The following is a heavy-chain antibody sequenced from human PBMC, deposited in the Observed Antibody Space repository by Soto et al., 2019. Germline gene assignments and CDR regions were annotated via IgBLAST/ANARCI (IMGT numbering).Heavy chain of an antibody. J-gene: IGHJ5*02. D-gene: IGHD3-16*01. CDR1: GFSLSSSGVG. V-gene: IGHV2-5*02. CDR2: ISWDGDK. Sequence: QITLNESGPTLVKPTQTLTLTCTFSGFSLSSSGVGVAWIRQPPGKALEWLALISWDGDKYYSPSLKNRLSISKDTSENHVVLTLTNVDPVDTGTYFCAHRPSDYIWGSYPTWGQGTLVTVSS. CDR3: AHRPSDYIWGSYPT.